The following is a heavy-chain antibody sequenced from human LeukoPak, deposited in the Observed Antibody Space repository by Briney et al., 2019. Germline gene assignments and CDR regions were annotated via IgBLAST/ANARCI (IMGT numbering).Heavy chain of an antibody. CDR1: GGSISSYY. Sequence: SETLSLTCTVSGGSISSYYWSWIRQPPGKGLEWIGYIYYSGSTNYNPSLKSRVTISVDTSKNQFSLKLNSVTAADTAVYFCARNGVTFGGVIGYWYFDLWGRGSLVTVSS. J-gene: IGHJ2*01. D-gene: IGHD3-16*02. CDR3: ARNGVTFGGVIGYWYFDL. V-gene: IGHV4-59*12. CDR2: IYYSGST.